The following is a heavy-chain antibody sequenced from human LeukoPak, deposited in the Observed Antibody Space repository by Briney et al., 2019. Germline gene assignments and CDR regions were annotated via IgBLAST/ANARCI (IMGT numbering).Heavy chain of an antibody. V-gene: IGHV3-23*01. CDR1: GFTFSSAA. CDR3: AKDIQLST. Sequence: GGSLRLSCAASGFTFSSAAMTWVRQAPGKRLEWVSLIGSSGGSTYYADSVKGRFTISRDNSKNTLSLQMNSLRVEDTAIYYCAKDIQLSTWGLGTMVTVSS. CDR2: IGSSGGST. J-gene: IGHJ3*01. D-gene: IGHD5-24*01.